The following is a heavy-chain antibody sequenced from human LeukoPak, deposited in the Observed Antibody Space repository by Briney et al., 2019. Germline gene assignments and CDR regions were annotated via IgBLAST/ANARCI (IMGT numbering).Heavy chain of an antibody. CDR2: ISYDGSGQ. J-gene: IGHJ4*02. CDR3: ASANRPVHTARWYIGY. Sequence: GGSLRLSCAASGFTFSSYAMNWVRQAPGEGLEWVALISYDGSGQYYTESVKGRFTISRDNSKNTLYLQVNSLRVEDTAVYYCASANRPVHTARWYIGYWGQGTLVTVSS. CDR1: GFTFSSYA. V-gene: IGHV3-30-3*01. D-gene: IGHD6-13*01.